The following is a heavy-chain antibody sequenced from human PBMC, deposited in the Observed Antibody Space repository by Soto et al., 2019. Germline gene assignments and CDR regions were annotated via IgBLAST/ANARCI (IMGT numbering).Heavy chain of an antibody. J-gene: IGHJ6*02. V-gene: IGHV1-69*13. Sequence: ASVKVSCKALGGTFDSYAVSWVRQAPGQGLEWVGGITPIFRAADYAQKFQGRITITADLSTSTSYMELSSLTSDDTGVYYCVRDTRITLIRSYYSLAVWGQGTTVTV. CDR2: ITPIFRAA. CDR1: GGTFDSYA. CDR3: VRDTRITLIRSYYSLAV. D-gene: IGHD3-10*01.